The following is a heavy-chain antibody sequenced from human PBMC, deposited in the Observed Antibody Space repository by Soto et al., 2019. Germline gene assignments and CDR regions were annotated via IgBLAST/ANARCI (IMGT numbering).Heavy chain of an antibody. CDR2: IYHSGST. CDR3: AKSLYGPNTAFDY. CDR1: GGSISSGGYS. J-gene: IGHJ4*02. Sequence: TSETLSLTCAVSGGSISSGGYSWSWIRQPPGKGLEWIGYIYHSGSTYYNPSLKSRVTISVDRSKNQFSLKLSSVTAEDTAVYYCAKSLYGPNTAFDYWGQGTLVTVSS. D-gene: IGHD3-10*01. V-gene: IGHV4-30-2*01.